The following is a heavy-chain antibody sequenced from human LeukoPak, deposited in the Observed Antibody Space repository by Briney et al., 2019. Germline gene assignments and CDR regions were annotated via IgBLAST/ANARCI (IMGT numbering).Heavy chain of an antibody. CDR3: ARYNDYYDSSGYYWGVDP. J-gene: IGHJ5*02. V-gene: IGHV4-30-4*08. CDR1: GGSISSGGYY. Sequence: PSETLSLTCTVSGGSISSGGYYWSWIRQPPGKGLEWIGYIYYSGSTYYNPSLKSRVTISVDTSKNQFSLKLSSVTAADTAVYYCARYNDYYDSSGYYWGVDPWGQGTLVTVSS. D-gene: IGHD3-22*01. CDR2: IYYSGST.